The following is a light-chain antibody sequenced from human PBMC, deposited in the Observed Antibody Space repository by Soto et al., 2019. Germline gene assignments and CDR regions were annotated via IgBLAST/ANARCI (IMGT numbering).Light chain of an antibody. CDR1: QSLSSNY. CDR3: QQYGSSGT. J-gene: IGKJ1*01. V-gene: IGKV3-20*01. Sequence: EIVLTQSPGTLSLSPGDRDTLSCRASQSLSSNYFAWYKQYPGQAPRLLIFGASNRATGIPDRFSGSGSGTDFTLPIRRLEPEDFAVDYCQQYGSSGTFCQGTKVEIK. CDR2: GAS.